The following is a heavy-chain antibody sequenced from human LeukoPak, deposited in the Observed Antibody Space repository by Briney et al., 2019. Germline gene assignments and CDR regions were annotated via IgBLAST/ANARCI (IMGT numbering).Heavy chain of an antibody. Sequence: GSLRLSCAASGFTFSDYSLTWVRQAPGKGLEWVSSISSTSSYIYYADSLKGRFTISRDNAKNSLYLQMNSLRAEDTAVYYCARTVTAGIYRGGYYFDYWGQGALVTVSS. CDR2: ISSTSSYI. CDR3: ARTVTAGIYRGGYYFDY. V-gene: IGHV3-21*06. D-gene: IGHD6-13*01. CDR1: GFTFSDYS. J-gene: IGHJ4*02.